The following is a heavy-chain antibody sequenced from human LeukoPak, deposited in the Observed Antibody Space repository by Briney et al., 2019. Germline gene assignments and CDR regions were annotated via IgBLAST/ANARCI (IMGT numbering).Heavy chain of an antibody. V-gene: IGHV4-59*01. CDR2: IYYSGRT. D-gene: IGHD3-3*01. Sequence: SETLSLTCTVSGGSISNYYWSWIRQSPGKGLEWIGYIYYSGRTDYNPSLKSRVTISVDTSKNQFSLKLSSVTAADTAVYYCARVGDTHYDFWSPTLYFDYWGQGTLVTVSS. J-gene: IGHJ4*02. CDR1: GGSISNYY. CDR3: ARVGDTHYDFWSPTLYFDY.